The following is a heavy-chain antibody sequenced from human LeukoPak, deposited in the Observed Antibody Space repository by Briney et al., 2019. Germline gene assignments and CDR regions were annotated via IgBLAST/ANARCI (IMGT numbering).Heavy chain of an antibody. D-gene: IGHD5-12*01. CDR3: ARDTEVPSYSGYDPDDAFDI. J-gene: IGHJ3*02. CDR2: IKQDGSEK. Sequence: GGSLRLSCAASGFSFGSYAMSWVRQAPGKGLEWVANIKQDGSEKYYVDSVKGRFTISRDNAKNSLYLQMNSLRAEDTAVYYCARDTEVPSYSGYDPDDAFDIWGQGTMVTVSS. CDR1: GFSFGSYA. V-gene: IGHV3-7*01.